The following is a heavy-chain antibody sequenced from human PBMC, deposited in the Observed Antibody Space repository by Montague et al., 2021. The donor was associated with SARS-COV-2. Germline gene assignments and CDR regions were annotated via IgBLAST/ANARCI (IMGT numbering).Heavy chain of an antibody. D-gene: IGHD3-3*01. CDR3: ARAPVAHITIFGVVTSFDY. CDR2: IYYSGST. V-gene: IGHV4-59*01. CDR1: GGSISRYY. J-gene: IGHJ4*02. Sequence: SETLSLTCTVSGGSISRYYWSWIRQPPGKGLEWIGDIYYSGSTNYNTSLKSRVTISVDTSKNQFSLKLSSVTAADTAVYYCARAPVAHITIFGVVTSFDYWGQGTLVTVSS.